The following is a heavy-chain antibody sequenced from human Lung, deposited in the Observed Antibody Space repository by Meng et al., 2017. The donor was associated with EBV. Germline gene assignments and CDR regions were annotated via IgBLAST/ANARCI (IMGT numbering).Heavy chain of an antibody. V-gene: IGHV4-30-4*01. J-gene: IGHJ4*02. CDR3: ARSTFDY. CDR2: INDSGST. D-gene: IGHD1-26*01. CDR1: GGSINSGDYY. Sequence: QVRLQVSGPGLVKPSQTLSLTCTVSGGSINSGDYYWSWIRQPPGKGLEWIGEINDSGSTDYNPSLKSRLTISVDRSKSQFSLELSSVTAADTAVYYCARSTFDYWGQGTLVTVSS.